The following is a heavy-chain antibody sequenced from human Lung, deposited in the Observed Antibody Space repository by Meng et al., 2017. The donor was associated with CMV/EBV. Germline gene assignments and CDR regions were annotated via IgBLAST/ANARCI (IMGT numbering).Heavy chain of an antibody. CDR1: GYTFTSYN. D-gene: IGHD3-3*01. CDR2: INTKSGDT. Sequence: ASXXVSXKASGYTFTSYNIHWVRQAPGQGLEWMGWINTKSGDTDYAPKFHGRVTMTRDTSINTAHMEVTRLTSDDTATYYCARRWDYWSGFQTGYGLDVXGQGXTVTVSS. CDR3: ARRWDYWSGFQTGYGLDV. J-gene: IGHJ6*01. V-gene: IGHV1-2*02.